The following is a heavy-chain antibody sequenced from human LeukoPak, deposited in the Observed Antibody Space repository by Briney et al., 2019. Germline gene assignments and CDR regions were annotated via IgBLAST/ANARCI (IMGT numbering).Heavy chain of an antibody. D-gene: IGHD6-13*01. CDR3: ATHSSSWRTDAFDI. CDR1: GASIYTYF. CDR2: IYRSGTI. J-gene: IGHJ3*02. V-gene: IGHV4-4*09. Sequence: PSETLSLTCRVSGASIYTYFWSWIRQPPGKGPEWIGNIYRSGTINYNPSLKSRVTISIDTSKNQFSLRWSSVTDADTALYYCATHSSSWRTDAFDIWGQGAMVTVSS.